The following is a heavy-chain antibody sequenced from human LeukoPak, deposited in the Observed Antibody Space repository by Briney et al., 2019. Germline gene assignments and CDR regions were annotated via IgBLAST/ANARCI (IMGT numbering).Heavy chain of an antibody. V-gene: IGHV3-21*01. CDR2: ITASINYI. Sequence: GGSLRLSCAASGFPLSGYSMNWVRQAPGKGLEWVASITASINYIYYADYVKGRFTISRHNSKNSLYLQLNSLRAEDTAVYYCARVGYCSSSTCRNYFDYWGQGTLVTVSS. D-gene: IGHD2-2*01. J-gene: IGHJ4*02. CDR1: GFPLSGYS. CDR3: ARVGYCSSSTCRNYFDY.